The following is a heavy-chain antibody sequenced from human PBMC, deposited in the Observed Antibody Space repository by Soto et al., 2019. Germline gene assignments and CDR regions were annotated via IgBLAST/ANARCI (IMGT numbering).Heavy chain of an antibody. V-gene: IGHV3-33*01. CDR3: ARDDAFQNENGFDI. D-gene: IGHD1-1*01. Sequence: QVQLVESGGGVVQPGRSLRLSCAASGFTFSRYGFHWVRQAPGKGLEWVAVIVSDGSNKYHADSVEGRFTISRDNSKDTRYLQMNSLRAEDTAVYYCARDDAFQNENGFDIWGQGTMVTVSS. J-gene: IGHJ3*02. CDR2: IVSDGSNK. CDR1: GFTFSRYG.